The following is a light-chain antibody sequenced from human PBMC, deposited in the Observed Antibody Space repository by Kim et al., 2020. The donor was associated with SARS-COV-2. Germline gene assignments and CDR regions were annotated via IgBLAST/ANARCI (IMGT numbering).Light chain of an antibody. V-gene: IGKV3-20*01. CDR1: QSVNSGY. J-gene: IGKJ1*01. CDR2: GVS. Sequence: SPGERATRSCRASQSVNSGYLAWYQQKPGQAPRLLIYGVSSRATGIPDRFSGSGSGTDFTLTINRLEPEDFAVYYGQQYGDSPRTFGQGTKVDIK. CDR3: QQYGDSPRT.